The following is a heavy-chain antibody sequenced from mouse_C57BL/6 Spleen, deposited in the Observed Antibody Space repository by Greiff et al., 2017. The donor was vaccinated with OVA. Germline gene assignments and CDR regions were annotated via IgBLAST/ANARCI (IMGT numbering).Heavy chain of an antibody. CDR2: ISSGGSYT. J-gene: IGHJ2*01. CDR3: ARQGELRLPDY. V-gene: IGHV5-6*01. Sequence: EVQRVESGGDLVKPGGSLKLSCAASGFTFSSYGMSWVRQTPDKRLEWVATISSGGSYTYYPDSVKGRFTISRDNAKNTLYLQMSSLKSEDTAMYYCARQGELRLPDYWGQGTTLTVSS. CDR1: GFTFSSYG. D-gene: IGHD3-2*02.